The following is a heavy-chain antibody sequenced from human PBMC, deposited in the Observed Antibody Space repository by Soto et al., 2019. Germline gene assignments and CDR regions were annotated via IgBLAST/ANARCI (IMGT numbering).Heavy chain of an antibody. Sequence: QEQLVQSGAEVKKPGASVKVSCKASGYTFSGYYIHWLRQAPGQGLEWMGWINPNSGGTNYAQKVQGRVPVTRDTPTSTAYMELSRLTSDDTAVYYCARSLTEGYCTITGCYTRPLYGMDVWGQGTTVTVSS. D-gene: IGHD2-2*02. CDR2: INPNSGGT. CDR3: ARSLTEGYCTITGCYTRPLYGMDV. V-gene: IGHV1-2*02. CDR1: GYTFSGYY. J-gene: IGHJ6*02.